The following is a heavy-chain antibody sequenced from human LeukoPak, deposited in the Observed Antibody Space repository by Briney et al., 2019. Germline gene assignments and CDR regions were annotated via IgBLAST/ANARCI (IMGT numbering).Heavy chain of an antibody. CDR3: AKNVVPDSLDVLFDS. V-gene: IGHV3-30*07. CDR2: ISYDGSNK. J-gene: IGHJ4*02. D-gene: IGHD2-2*01. Sequence: GGSLRLSCAASGFTFSSYAMHWVRQAPGKGLEWVAVISYDGSNKYYADSVKGRFTISRDNSKNTLYLQMNSLRAEDTAVYYCAKNVVPDSLDVLFDSWGQGALVTVSS. CDR1: GFTFSSYA.